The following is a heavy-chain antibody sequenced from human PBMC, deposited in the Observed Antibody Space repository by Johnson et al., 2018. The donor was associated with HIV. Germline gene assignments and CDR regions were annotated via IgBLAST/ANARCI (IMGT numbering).Heavy chain of an antibody. CDR2: ISYDGSNK. V-gene: IGHV3-30*03. CDR3: AIRMVQGVSITSGAFDI. J-gene: IGHJ3*02. D-gene: IGHD3-10*01. CDR1: GFTFSSYA. Sequence: QVLLVESGGGVVQPGRSLRLSCAASGFTFSSYAMHWVRQAPGKGLEWVAIISYDGSNKYYADSVKGRFTISRDNSKNTLYLQMNSLRAEDTAVYYCAIRMVQGVSITSGAFDIWGQGTMVTVSS.